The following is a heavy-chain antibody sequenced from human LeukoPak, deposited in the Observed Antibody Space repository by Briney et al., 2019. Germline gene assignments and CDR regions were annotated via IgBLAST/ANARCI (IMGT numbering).Heavy chain of an antibody. CDR2: IYTSGST. CDR3: ARPGGNPYNWFDP. J-gene: IGHJ5*02. CDR1: GGSISSYY. Sequence: PSETLSLTCTVSGGSISSYYWSWIRQPAGKGLEWIARIYTSGSTNYNPSLKSRVTISVDTSKNQFSLKLSSVPAADTAVYYFARPGGNPYNWFDPWGQGTLVTVSS. V-gene: IGHV4-4*07. D-gene: IGHD4-23*01.